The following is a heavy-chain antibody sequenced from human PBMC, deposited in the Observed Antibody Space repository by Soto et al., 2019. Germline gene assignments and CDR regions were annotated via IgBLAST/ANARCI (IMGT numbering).Heavy chain of an antibody. V-gene: IGHV1-46*01. CDR1: GYSFTSHY. CDR3: ARDRGPSSGYYPYWFDP. D-gene: IGHD3-22*01. CDR2: INPSGGST. J-gene: IGHJ5*02. Sequence: GASVKVSCKAIGYSFTSHYMHWVRQAPGQGLEWMGIINPSGGSTSYAQKFQGRVTMTRDTSTSTVYMELSSLRSEDTAVYYCARDRGPSSGYYPYWFDPWGQGTLVTVSS.